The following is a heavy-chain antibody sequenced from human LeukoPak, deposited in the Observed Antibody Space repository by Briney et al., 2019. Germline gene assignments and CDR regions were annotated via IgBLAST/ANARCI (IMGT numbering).Heavy chain of an antibody. CDR3: ATGGYFLDY. CDR1: GFTFSNAW. J-gene: IGHJ4*02. CDR2: VKSQVDGGTI. V-gene: IGHV3-15*01. Sequence: GGSLRLSCAASGFTFSNAWMNWVRQAPGKGLEWVGRVKSQVDGGTIDYAAPVKGRFTISRDDSKNTVHLQMNSLKIEDTAVYYCATGGYFLDYWGQGTLVTVSS. D-gene: IGHD3-9*01.